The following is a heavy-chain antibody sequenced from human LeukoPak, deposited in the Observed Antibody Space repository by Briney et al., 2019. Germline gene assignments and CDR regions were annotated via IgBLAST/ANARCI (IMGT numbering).Heavy chain of an antibody. V-gene: IGHV3-21*01. D-gene: IGHD1-14*01. CDR1: RFTFRDYT. CDR3: AITPRLDY. J-gene: IGHJ4*02. CDR2: ISKRSTYI. Sequence: GGSLRLSCAASRFTFRDYTMHWVRQAPGKGLDWVSSISKRSTYIYYADSVKGRFTISRDNAKNTLYLQMNSLRAEDTAVYYCAITPRLDYWGQGTLVTVSS.